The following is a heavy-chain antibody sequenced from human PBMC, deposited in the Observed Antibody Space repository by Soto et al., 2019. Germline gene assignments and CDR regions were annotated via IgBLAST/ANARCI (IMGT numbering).Heavy chain of an antibody. CDR1: GFTFSSYW. J-gene: IGHJ4*02. D-gene: IGHD1-20*01. CDR2: INTDESST. Sequence: EVQLVESGGGLVQPGGSLRLSCAASGFTFSSYWMHWVRQAPGKGLVWVSRINTDESSTTYADSVKGRFTISRDNPKNTLYLQMNSLRAEDTAVYYCARRGPVTGLAYWGQGTLVTVSS. V-gene: IGHV3-74*01. CDR3: ARRGPVTGLAY.